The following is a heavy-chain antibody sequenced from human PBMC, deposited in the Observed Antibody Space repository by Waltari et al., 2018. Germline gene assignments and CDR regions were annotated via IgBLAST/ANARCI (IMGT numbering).Heavy chain of an antibody. CDR2: IYYSGST. J-gene: IGHJ4*02. V-gene: IGHV4-39*07. D-gene: IGHD2-2*01. CDR1: GGSISSSSYY. Sequence: QLQLQESGPGLVKPSETLSLTCTVSGGSISSSSYYWGWIRQPPGKGLEWIGSIYYSGSTYYNPSLKSRVTITVDTSKNQFSLKLSSVTAADTAVYYCARGMGYCSSTSCSNYYFDYWGQGTLVTVSS. CDR3: ARGMGYCSSTSCSNYYFDY.